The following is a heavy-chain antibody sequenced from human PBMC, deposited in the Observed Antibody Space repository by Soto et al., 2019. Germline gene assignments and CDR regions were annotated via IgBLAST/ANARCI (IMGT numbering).Heavy chain of an antibody. V-gene: IGHV1-8*01. CDR1: GDTFTTYD. CDR3: ARGRASGSYYLLDY. J-gene: IGHJ4*01. CDR2: INPNSGNI. Sequence: XSVKVFCKASGDTFTTYDINWVRQATGHGLEWMGWINPNSGNIGYAQRFQGRVTMTRDTAIRTAYMEVSSLRSDDTAVYYCARGRASGSYYLLDYWGHGTLVTVSS. D-gene: IGHD3-10*01.